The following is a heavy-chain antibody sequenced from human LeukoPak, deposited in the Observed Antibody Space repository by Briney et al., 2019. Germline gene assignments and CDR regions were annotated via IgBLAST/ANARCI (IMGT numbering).Heavy chain of an antibody. V-gene: IGHV4-4*09. J-gene: IGHJ3*02. CDR3: ARLRPIDAFDI. Sequence: SETLSLTCTVSGGSISSYYWSWIRQPPGKGLEWIGYIYTSGSTNYNPSLKSRVTISVDTSKNQFSLKLSSVTAADTAVYYCARLRPIDAFDIWGQGTMVTVSS. CDR2: IYTSGST. CDR1: GGSISSYY.